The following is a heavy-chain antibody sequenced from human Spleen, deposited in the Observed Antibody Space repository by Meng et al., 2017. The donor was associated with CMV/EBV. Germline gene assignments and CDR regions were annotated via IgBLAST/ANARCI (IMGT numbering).Heavy chain of an antibody. Sequence: GESLKISCAASGFTFSSYWMSWVRQAPGKGLEWVANIKQDGSEKYYVDSVKSRFTISRDNAKNSLYLQMNSLRAEDTAVYYCARGLYDSSGYYFDAFDMWGQGTMVTVSS. J-gene: IGHJ3*02. CDR2: IKQDGSEK. CDR3: ARGLYDSSGYYFDAFDM. D-gene: IGHD3-22*01. CDR1: GFTFSSYW. V-gene: IGHV3-7*01.